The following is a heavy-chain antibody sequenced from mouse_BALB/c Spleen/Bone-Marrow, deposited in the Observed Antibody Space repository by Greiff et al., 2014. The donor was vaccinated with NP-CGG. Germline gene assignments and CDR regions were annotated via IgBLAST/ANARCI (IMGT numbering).Heavy chain of an antibody. CDR2: INPSNGGT. V-gene: IGHV1S81*02. Sequence: QVPLQQSGAELVRPGASVKLSCKASGYTFTSYYMYWVKQRPGQGLEWFGEINPSNGGTNFNEKFKNKATLTVDKSSSTAYMQLSSLTSEDSAVYYCSRGRRDALDYWGQGTSVTVSS. CDR1: GYTFTSYY. J-gene: IGHJ4*01. CDR3: SRGRRDALDY.